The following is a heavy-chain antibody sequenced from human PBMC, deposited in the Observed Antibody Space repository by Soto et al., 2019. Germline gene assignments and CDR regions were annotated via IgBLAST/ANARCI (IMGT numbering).Heavy chain of an antibody. D-gene: IGHD3-22*01. Sequence: QVQLVESGGGVVQPGRSLRLSCAASGFTFSSYGMHWVRQAPGKGLEWVAVISYDGSNKYYADSVKGRFTISRDNSKNTLYLQMNSLRAEDTAVYYCAKGYYYDSSGTNRLDYWGQGTLVTVSS. J-gene: IGHJ4*02. CDR3: AKGYYYDSSGTNRLDY. CDR2: ISYDGSNK. V-gene: IGHV3-30*18. CDR1: GFTFSSYG.